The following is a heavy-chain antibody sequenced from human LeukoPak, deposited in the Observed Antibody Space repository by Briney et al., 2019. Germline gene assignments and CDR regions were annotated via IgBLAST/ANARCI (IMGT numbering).Heavy chain of an antibody. CDR2: IYYSGST. J-gene: IGHJ6*02. CDR3: ARIDYYHYGMDV. CDR1: GGSISSYY. Sequence: SETLSLTCTVSGGSISSYYWSWIRQPRGKGLEWIGYIYYSGSTNYNPSLKSRVTISVDTSKNQFSLKLSSVTAADTAVYYCARIDYYHYGMDVWGQGTTVTVSS. V-gene: IGHV4-59*01.